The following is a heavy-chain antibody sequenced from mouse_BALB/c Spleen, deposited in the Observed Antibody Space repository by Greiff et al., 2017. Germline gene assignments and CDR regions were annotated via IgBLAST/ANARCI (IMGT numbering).Heavy chain of an antibody. CDR3: ARGEVGARDY. V-gene: IGHV1S56*01. J-gene: IGHJ4*01. D-gene: IGHD1-1*02. Sequence: QVQLQQSGAELVRPGALVKLSCKASGFNIKDYYMHWVKQRPGQGLEWIGWIYPGDGSTKYNEKFKGKTTLTADKSSSTAYMLLSSLTSEDSAIYFCARGEVGARDYWGQGTSVTVSS. CDR2: IYPGDGST. CDR1: GFNIKDYY.